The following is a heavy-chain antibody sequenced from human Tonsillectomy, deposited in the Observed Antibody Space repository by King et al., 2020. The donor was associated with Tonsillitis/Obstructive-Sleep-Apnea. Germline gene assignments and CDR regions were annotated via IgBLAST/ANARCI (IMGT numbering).Heavy chain of an antibody. CDR1: GFTFSNYW. Sequence: QLVQSGGGLVQPGGSLRLSCAACGFTFSNYWMNWVRKAPGKGLEWVASMNRNGLGKYYVDSVEGRFTVSRDNDKSSLHLQMDSLGAEDTALYYCARGNREPGASDIWGQGTVVTVSS. CDR2: MNRNGLGK. CDR3: ARGNREPGASDI. J-gene: IGHJ3*02. V-gene: IGHV3-7*04. D-gene: IGHD1-14*01.